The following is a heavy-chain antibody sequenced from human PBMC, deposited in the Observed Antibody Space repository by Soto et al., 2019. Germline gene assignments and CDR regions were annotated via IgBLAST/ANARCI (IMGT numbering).Heavy chain of an antibody. CDR2: IYTSGST. V-gene: IGHV4-4*07. J-gene: IGHJ5*02. D-gene: IGHD2-2*01. CDR3: PRDAGADIVVVSAGNNWFDP. Sequence: SETLSLTCTVCGGSISSYYWSWIRQPAGKGLEWIGRIYTSGSTNYNPSLKSRVTMSVDTSKNQFSLKLSSVTAADTAVYYCPRDAGADIVVVSAGNNWFDPWGQGTLVTVSS. CDR1: GGSISSYY.